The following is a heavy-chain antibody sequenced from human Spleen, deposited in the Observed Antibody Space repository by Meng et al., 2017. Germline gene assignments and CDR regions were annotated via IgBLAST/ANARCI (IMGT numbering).Heavy chain of an antibody. CDR2: IHSGGTT. J-gene: IGHJ4*03. Sequence: SETLSLTCTVSGGSISSYYWGWIHQPPGQGLEWIGSIHSGGTTYYNPSLKSRLSISLDTSNNQFSLKLRSVTAADTAVYFCARDSRHYTYGKVYYDNWGQGTTVTVSS. CDR3: ARDSRHYTYGKVYYDN. CDR1: GGSISSYY. V-gene: IGHV4-39*07. D-gene: IGHD5-18*01.